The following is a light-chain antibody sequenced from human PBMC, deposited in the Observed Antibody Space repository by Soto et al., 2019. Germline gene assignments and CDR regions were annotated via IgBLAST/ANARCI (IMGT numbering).Light chain of an antibody. CDR2: AAS. CDR3: QQANSFPLT. Sequence: DIQMTQSPSSVPASVGDRVTITCRAGLGISSCLAWYQQNPGKAPKLLIYAASSLQSGVPSRFSGSGSGTDFTLTISSLQPEDFATYYCQQANSFPLTFGGGTKVEIK. V-gene: IGKV1-12*01. CDR1: LGISSC. J-gene: IGKJ4*01.